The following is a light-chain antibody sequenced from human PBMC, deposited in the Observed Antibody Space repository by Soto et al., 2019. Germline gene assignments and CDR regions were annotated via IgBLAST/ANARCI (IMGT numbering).Light chain of an antibody. V-gene: IGLV1-47*01. CDR2: RNN. CDR1: SSNIGSNY. J-gene: IGLJ3*02. CDR3: AAWDDSLSGPV. Sequence: QSVLTQPPSASATPGQRVTISCSGSSSNIGSNYVYWYQQLPGTAPKLLIYRNNQRPSVVPDRFSGSKSGTSASLAISGLRSEDEADYYCAAWDDSLSGPVFGGGTKLTVL.